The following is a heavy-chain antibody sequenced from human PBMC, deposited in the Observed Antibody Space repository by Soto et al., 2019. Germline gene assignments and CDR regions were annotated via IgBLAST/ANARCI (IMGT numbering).Heavy chain of an antibody. V-gene: IGHV5-10-1*01. CDR3: ARHTPHCTIISCTFDP. CDR1: GYSFTSYW. D-gene: IGHD2-2*01. CDR2: IDPSDSYT. Sequence: GESLKISCKGSGYSFTSYWISWVRQMPGKGLEWMGRIDPSDSYTNYSPSFQGHVTISADKSISTAYLQWSSLKASDTAMYYCARHTPHCTIISCTFDPWGRGTLVTVSS. J-gene: IGHJ5*02.